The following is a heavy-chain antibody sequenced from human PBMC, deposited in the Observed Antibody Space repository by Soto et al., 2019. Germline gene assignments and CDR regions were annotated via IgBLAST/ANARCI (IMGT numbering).Heavy chain of an antibody. CDR2: ISGSGGST. CDR3: AKDLVDIVVVVAATGSNFDF. V-gene: IGHV3-23*01. D-gene: IGHD2-15*01. Sequence: GGSLRLSYTASGFTFRSYGMSWVRQATGKGLEWVSAISGSGGSTYYADSVKGRFTISRDNSKNTLYLQMNSLRAEDTAVYYCAKDLVDIVVVVAATGSNFDFWGQGTLVTVSS. J-gene: IGHJ4*02. CDR1: GFTFRSYG.